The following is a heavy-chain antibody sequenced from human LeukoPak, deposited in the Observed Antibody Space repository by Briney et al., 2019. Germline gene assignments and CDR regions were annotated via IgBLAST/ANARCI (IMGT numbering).Heavy chain of an antibody. D-gene: IGHD2-15*01. CDR2: ISYDGNEK. J-gene: IGHJ5*02. Sequence: GGSLRLSCVASGFTFSSDAMHWVRQTPGKGLEWVAVISYDGNEKYQVDSVKGRFTISRDNSKNTLYLQMNTLRAEDTAVYSCARGADGVSSNSRGWFDPWGQGTLVTVSS. CDR1: GFTFSSDA. V-gene: IGHV3-30-3*01. CDR3: ARGADGVSSNSRGWFDP.